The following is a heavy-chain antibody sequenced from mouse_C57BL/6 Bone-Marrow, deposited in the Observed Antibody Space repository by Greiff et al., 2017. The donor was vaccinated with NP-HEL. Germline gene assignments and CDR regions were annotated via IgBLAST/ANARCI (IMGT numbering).Heavy chain of an antibody. V-gene: IGHV5-2*01. CDR2: INSDGGST. CDR1: EYEFPSHD. Sequence: EVKLVESGGGLVQPGESLKLSCESNEYEFPSHDMSWVRKTPEQRLELVAAINSDGGSTYYPDTMERRSIFSRETTKKTLYLQVSSLRSEDTALYYCARPPSPYYFDYWGQGTTLTVSS. J-gene: IGHJ2*01. CDR3: ARPPSPYYFDY.